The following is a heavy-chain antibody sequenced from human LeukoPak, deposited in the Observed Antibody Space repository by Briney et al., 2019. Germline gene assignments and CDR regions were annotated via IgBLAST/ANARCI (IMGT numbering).Heavy chain of an antibody. D-gene: IGHD2-15*01. Sequence: PSETLSLTCTVSGGSISSYYWSWIRQPPGKGLEWIGCIYYSGSTNYNPSLKSRVTISVDTSKNQFSLKLSSVTAADTAVYYCARLVGHCSGGSCYSFAFDIWGQGTMVTVSS. V-gene: IGHV4-59*08. CDR1: GGSISSYY. CDR3: ARLVGHCSGGSCYSFAFDI. CDR2: IYYSGST. J-gene: IGHJ3*02.